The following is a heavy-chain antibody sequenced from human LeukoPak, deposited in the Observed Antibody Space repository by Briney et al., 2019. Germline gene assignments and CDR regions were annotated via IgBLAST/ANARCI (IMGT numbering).Heavy chain of an antibody. Sequence: GGSLRLSCAASGFTFSSYEMNWVRQAPGKGLEWVSYISSSGSTIYYADSVKGRFTISRDNSKNTLYLQMNSLRAEDTAVYYCAKDSGEKGYDYWGQGTLVTVSS. CDR1: GFTFSSYE. V-gene: IGHV3-48*03. D-gene: IGHD3-10*01. J-gene: IGHJ4*02. CDR3: AKDSGEKGYDY. CDR2: ISSSGSTI.